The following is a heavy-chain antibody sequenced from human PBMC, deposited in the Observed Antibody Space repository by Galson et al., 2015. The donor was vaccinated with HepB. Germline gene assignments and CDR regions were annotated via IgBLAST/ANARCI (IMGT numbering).Heavy chain of an antibody. CDR2: ISAYNGNT. J-gene: IGHJ3*02. D-gene: IGHD4-17*01. Sequence: QSGAEVKKPGASVKVSCKASGYTFTSYGISWVRQAPGQGLEWMGWISAYNGNTNYAQKLQGRVTMTTDTSTSTAYMELRSLRSDDTAVYYCARTPPDYGDYSGAFDIWGQGTMVTVSS. CDR3: ARTPPDYGDYSGAFDI. V-gene: IGHV1-18*04. CDR1: GYTFTSYG.